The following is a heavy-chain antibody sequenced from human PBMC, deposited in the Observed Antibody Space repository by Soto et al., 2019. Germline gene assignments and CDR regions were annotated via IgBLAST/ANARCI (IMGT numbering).Heavy chain of an antibody. CDR2: IGGAGDT. CDR3: VRDRSVAGTGEVDY. V-gene: IGHV3-13*01. J-gene: IGHJ4*02. CDR1: GFTFSRSD. Sequence: EVQLVESGGGLVQPGGSLRLSCAASGFTFSRSDMHWVRQAPGKGLEWVSGIGGAGDTYYLASVKGRFTISRDNGKNSLYLQMNSLRAGDTAVYYCVRDRSVAGTGEVDYWGQGTLDTVSS. D-gene: IGHD6-19*01.